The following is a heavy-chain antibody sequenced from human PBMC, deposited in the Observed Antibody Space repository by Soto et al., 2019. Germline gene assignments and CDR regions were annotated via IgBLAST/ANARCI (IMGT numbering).Heavy chain of an antibody. CDR2: ISSSGSTI. D-gene: IGHD3-22*01. CDR3: ARSHLYYDSSGYPDY. Sequence: PGXSLXXXXAASGFTFSDYYMSWIRQAPGKGLEWVSYISSSGSTIYYADSVKGRFTISRDNAKNSLYLQMNSLRAEDTAVYFCARSHLYYDSSGYPDYWGQGTLVTVSS. CDR1: GFTFSDYY. V-gene: IGHV3-11*01. J-gene: IGHJ4*02.